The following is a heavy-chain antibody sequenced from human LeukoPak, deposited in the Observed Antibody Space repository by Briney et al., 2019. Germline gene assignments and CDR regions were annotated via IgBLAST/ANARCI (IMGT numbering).Heavy chain of an antibody. J-gene: IGHJ4*02. Sequence: GGSLRLSCAASGFTFSSYAVSWVRQAPGKGLEWVSAISGSGGSTYYADSVKGRFTISRDNSKNTLYLQMNSLRAEDTAVYYCAKVSGTWILYASFDYWGQGTLVTVSS. CDR1: GFTFSSYA. CDR3: AKVSGTWILYASFDY. V-gene: IGHV3-23*01. D-gene: IGHD5-18*01. CDR2: ISGSGGST.